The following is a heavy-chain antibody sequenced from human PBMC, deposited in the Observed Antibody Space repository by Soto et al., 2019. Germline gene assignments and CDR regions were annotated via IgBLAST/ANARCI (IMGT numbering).Heavy chain of an antibody. CDR3: ARVPKYYDILTGYGSYGNWFDP. J-gene: IGHJ5*02. D-gene: IGHD3-9*01. Sequence: QVQLQESGPGLVKPSGTLSLTCAVSSGSISSSNWWSWVRQPPGKGLEWIGEIYHSGSTNYNPSRKSRVTISVDKSKNQFSLKLSSVTAADTAVYYCARVPKYYDILTGYGSYGNWFDPWGQGTLVTVSS. CDR1: SGSISSSNW. CDR2: IYHSGST. V-gene: IGHV4-4*02.